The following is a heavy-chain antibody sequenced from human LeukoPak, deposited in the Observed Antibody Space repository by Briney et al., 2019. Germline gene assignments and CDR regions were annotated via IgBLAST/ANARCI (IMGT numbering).Heavy chain of an antibody. D-gene: IGHD2-21*02. CDR1: GFTVSSNY. J-gene: IGHJ6*02. CDR3: ARDALLFGGDYYYYGMDV. CDR2: IYSGGST. Sequence: GGSLRLSCAASGFTVSSNYMSWVRQAPGKGLEWVSVIYSGGSTYYADSVKGRFTISRDNSKNTLYLQMNSLRAEDTAVYYCARDALLFGGDYYYYGMDVWGQGTTVTVSS. V-gene: IGHV3-53*01.